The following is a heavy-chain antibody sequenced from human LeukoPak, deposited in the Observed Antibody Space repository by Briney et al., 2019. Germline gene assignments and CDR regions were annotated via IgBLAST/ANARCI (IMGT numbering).Heavy chain of an antibody. CDR3: ARQLWPLFDY. J-gene: IGHJ4*02. CDR1: GFTFSSYA. Sequence: GGSLRLSCAASGFTFSSYAMSWVRQAPGKGLEWVSRINSDGSITTYADSVEGRFSISRDNAKNTLYLQMNSLRVEDTAVYYCARQLWPLFDYWGQGTLVTVSS. D-gene: IGHD5-18*01. CDR2: INSDGSIT. V-gene: IGHV3-74*01.